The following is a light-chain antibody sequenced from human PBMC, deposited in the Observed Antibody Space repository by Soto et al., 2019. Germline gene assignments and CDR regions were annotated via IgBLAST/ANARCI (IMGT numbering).Light chain of an antibody. J-gene: IGLJ1*01. CDR3: SSYAGSNNFGV. V-gene: IGLV2-8*01. CDR1: SSDVGGYNY. CDR2: EVS. Sequence: PGQSVTISCTGTSSDVGGYNYVSWYQQHPGKAPKLMIYEVSKRPSGVPDRFSGSKSGNTASLTVSGLQAEDEADYYCSSYAGSNNFGVFGTGTKVTVL.